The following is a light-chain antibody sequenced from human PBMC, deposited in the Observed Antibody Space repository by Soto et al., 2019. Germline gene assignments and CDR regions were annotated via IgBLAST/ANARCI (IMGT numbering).Light chain of an antibody. CDR3: HQRRDWPLT. V-gene: IGKV3-11*01. Sequence: EIVLTQSPATLSLSPGERATLSCRASQSLNSYLAWCQQKPGQPPRLLIYDASNRAAGIPARFSGSGSGTDFSLPISSLEPEDFAVYYCHQRRDWPLTFGGGTKVEIK. J-gene: IGKJ4*01. CDR2: DAS. CDR1: QSLNSY.